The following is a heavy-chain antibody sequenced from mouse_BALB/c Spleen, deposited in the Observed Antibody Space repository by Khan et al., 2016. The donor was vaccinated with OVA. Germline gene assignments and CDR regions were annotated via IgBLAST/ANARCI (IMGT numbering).Heavy chain of an antibody. D-gene: IGHD4-1*01. Sequence: VQLKESGPGLVKPSQSLSLTCTVTGYSITSGYGWNWIRQFPGNKLEWMGYISYSGSTNYNPPLKSRTSITLDTSKNQSYLQLNSVTTEDTATYYCTRAAGIDYWGQGTTLTVSS. CDR3: TRAAGIDY. CDR2: ISYSGST. CDR1: GYSITSGYG. V-gene: IGHV3-2*02. J-gene: IGHJ2*01.